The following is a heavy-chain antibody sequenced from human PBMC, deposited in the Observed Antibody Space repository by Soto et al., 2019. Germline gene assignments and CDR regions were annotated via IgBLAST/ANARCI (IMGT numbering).Heavy chain of an antibody. CDR3: GRISSHGDYAY. Sequence: ASENLSLPRTVSCGAMISFYWSWSRQPPGRGLEWIGFIYYAGNTNYNPSLNSRVTISVDTSKNQFSLKLSSVAAADTAVYYCGRISSHGDYAYWGQGTLVTVSS. J-gene: IGHJ4*02. V-gene: IGHV4-59*08. CDR1: CGAMISFY. D-gene: IGHD4-17*01. CDR2: IYYAGNT.